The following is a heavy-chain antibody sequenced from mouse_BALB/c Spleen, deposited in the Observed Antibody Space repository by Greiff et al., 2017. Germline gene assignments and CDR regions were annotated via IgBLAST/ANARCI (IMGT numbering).Heavy chain of an antibody. J-gene: IGHJ1*01. CDR2: INPSNGGT. V-gene: IGHV1S81*02. D-gene: IGHD2-1*01. CDR3: TRDGNYDLYWYFDV. Sequence: QVQLQQSGAELVKPGASVKLSCKASGYTFTSYYMYWVKQRPGQGLEWIGEINPSNGGTNFNEKFKSKATLTVDKSSSTAYMQLSSLTSEDSAVYYCTRDGNYDLYWYFDVWGAGTTVTVSS. CDR1: GYTFTSYY.